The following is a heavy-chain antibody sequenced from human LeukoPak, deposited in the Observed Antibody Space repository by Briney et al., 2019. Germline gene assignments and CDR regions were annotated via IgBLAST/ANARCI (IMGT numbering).Heavy chain of an antibody. CDR2: ISGSSSTI. D-gene: IGHD6-19*01. Sequence: GGSLRLSCAASGFTFSTYSMNWVRQAPGKGLEWVSYISGSSSTIYYADSVKGRFTISRDNAKNSLFLQMNSLRDEDTAVYYCARAPSRSGWDFDYWGQGTLVTVSS. CDR3: ARAPSRSGWDFDY. CDR1: GFTFSTYS. J-gene: IGHJ4*02. V-gene: IGHV3-48*02.